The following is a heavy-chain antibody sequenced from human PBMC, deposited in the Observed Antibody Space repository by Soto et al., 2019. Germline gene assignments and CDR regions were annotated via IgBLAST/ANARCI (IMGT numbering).Heavy chain of an antibody. J-gene: IGHJ4*02. CDR2: IRSKAYGGTT. CDR3: TRGPATFDY. Sequence: EVQLVESGGGLVQPGRSLRLSCTASGFTFGDYAMSWVRQAPGKGLEWVGFIRSKAYGGTTEYAASVKGRFTISRDDSKSIAYLQMNSLKTEDTAVYYCTRGPATFDYWGQGTLVTVSS. CDR1: GFTFGDYA. V-gene: IGHV3-49*04.